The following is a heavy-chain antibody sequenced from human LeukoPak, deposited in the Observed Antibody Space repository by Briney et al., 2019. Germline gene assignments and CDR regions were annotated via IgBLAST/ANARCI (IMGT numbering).Heavy chain of an antibody. CDR1: GDSISPYY. D-gene: IGHD3-22*01. Sequence: PSETLSLTCTASGDSISPYYWSWIRQPPGKGLEWIGYIYYSGSTNYNPSLKSRVTISVDTSKNQFSLKLSSVTAADTAVYYCARGYYDSSGYLISYNWFDPWGQGTLVTVSS. CDR3: ARGYYDSSGYLISYNWFDP. J-gene: IGHJ5*02. V-gene: IGHV4-59*01. CDR2: IYYSGST.